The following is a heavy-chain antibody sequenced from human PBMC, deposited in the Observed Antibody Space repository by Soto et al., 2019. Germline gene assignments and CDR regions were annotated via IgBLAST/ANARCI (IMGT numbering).Heavy chain of an antibody. Sequence: KPSETLSLTCIVSGESISSSSYYWGWIRQPPGKGLEWIGSIYYSGRTYYNPSFKSRVTISIDTSKNQFSLKLSSVTATDTAVYYCARQRTTVVTQAYFAHWGQGALVTVSS. CDR3: ARQRTTVVTQAYFAH. V-gene: IGHV4-39*01. D-gene: IGHD2-21*02. CDR1: GESISSSSYY. CDR2: IYYSGRT. J-gene: IGHJ4*02.